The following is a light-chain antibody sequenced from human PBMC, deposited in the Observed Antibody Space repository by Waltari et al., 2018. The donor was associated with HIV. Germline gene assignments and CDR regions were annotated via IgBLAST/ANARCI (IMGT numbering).Light chain of an antibody. CDR2: RNS. V-gene: IGLV1-44*01. CDR3: AARDDSLNVWV. J-gene: IGLJ3*02. CDR1: TSTVGSNP. Sequence: QPFLTQPPSASGTPVRRVAISCSGTTSTVGSNPVNRYRQVPGTAPKLLMFRNSQRPAGVTDRFSGSKSGTSASLAIKGLQSEDEADYYCAARDDSLNVWVFGGGTKLTVL.